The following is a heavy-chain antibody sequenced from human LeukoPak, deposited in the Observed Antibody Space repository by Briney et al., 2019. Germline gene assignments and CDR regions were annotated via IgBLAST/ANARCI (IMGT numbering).Heavy chain of an antibody. V-gene: IGHV6-1*01. CDR2: TFFRSKRYN. J-gene: IGHJ3*02. CDR3: AREARRWELRLGAFDI. CDR1: GDSVSSNSAA. D-gene: IGHD1-26*01. Sequence: SQTPSLTCAISGDSVSSNSAAWNWIRQSPSRGLEWLGRTFFRSKRYNTYASCVKSRININPDTSKNQFSLQLNSVTTEDTAVYYCAREARRWELRLGAFDIWGQGKMVIVSS.